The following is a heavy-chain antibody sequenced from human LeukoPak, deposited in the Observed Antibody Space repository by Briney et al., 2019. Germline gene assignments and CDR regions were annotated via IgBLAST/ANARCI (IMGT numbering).Heavy chain of an antibody. CDR1: GFTFSSYE. D-gene: IGHD3-3*01. J-gene: IGHJ4*02. V-gene: IGHV3-48*03. CDR3: ATGGITIFGVVTYPND. Sequence: PGGSLRLSCAASGFTFSSYEMNWVRQAPGKGLEWVSYISSSSSTIYYADSVKGRFTISRDNAKNSLYLQMNSLRAEDTALYYCATGGITIFGVVTYPNDWGQGTLVTVSS. CDR2: ISSSSSTI.